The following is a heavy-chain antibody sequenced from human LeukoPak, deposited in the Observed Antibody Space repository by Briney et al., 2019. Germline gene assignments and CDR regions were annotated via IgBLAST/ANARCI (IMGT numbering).Heavy chain of an antibody. J-gene: IGHJ5*01. V-gene: IGHV3-23*01. CDR2: IGAYAART. CDR3: AKDPLGGGSSLINWFDS. D-gene: IGHD1-26*01. CDR1: GFTISSNC. Sequence: GGSLRLSCAASGFTISSNCLTWVRQAPGRGLEWVSTIGAYAARTYYADSVKGRFTTSRENSKSTLSLQMNSLRAGDTALYYCAKDPLGGGSSLINWFDSWGQGVWVTVSS.